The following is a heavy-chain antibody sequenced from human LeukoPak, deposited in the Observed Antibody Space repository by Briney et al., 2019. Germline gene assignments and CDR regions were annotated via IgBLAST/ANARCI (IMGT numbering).Heavy chain of an antibody. CDR2: ISAYNGNT. V-gene: IGHV1-18*01. D-gene: IGHD3-22*01. CDR3: ASGGSYDSSGYYSARGYYYYGMDV. Sequence: ASVKVSCKASGYTFTSYGISWVRQAPGQGLEWMGWISAYNGNTNYAQKLQGRVTMTTDTSTSTAYMELRSLRSDDTAVYYCASGGSYDSSGYYSARGYYYYGMDVWGQGTTVTVSS. J-gene: IGHJ6*02. CDR1: GYTFTSYG.